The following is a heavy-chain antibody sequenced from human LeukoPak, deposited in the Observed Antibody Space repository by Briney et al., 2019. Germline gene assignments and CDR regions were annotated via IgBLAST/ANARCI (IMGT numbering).Heavy chain of an antibody. J-gene: IGHJ6*01. CDR1: GFTFRNYA. D-gene: IGHD3-3*01. Sequence: PGGSLRLSCAASGFTFRNYAMTWVRQAPGKGLERVSGISVSGSTTYHADSVKDRFTIYRDNSKNTLSLHMNSLTAEDPAVFSCAKSRYELWSAYYPYYNIYVCGEGGTGTVSS. CDR3: AKSRYELWSAYYPYYNIYV. V-gene: IGHV3-23*01. CDR2: ISVSGSTT.